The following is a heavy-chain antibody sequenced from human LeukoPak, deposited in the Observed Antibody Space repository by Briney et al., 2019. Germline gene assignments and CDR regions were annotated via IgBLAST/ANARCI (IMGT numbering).Heavy chain of an antibody. D-gene: IGHD1-1*01. Sequence: GASVKVSCKTSGYTFTGYYMHWVCQAPGQGLEWMGWINPNSGGTNYAQKFQGRVTMTRDTSIGTAYMELRRLRSDDTALYYCARATGSVDYYYMDVWGKGTTVTVSS. CDR1: GYTFTGYY. J-gene: IGHJ6*03. V-gene: IGHV1-2*02. CDR3: ARATGSVDYYYMDV. CDR2: INPNSGGT.